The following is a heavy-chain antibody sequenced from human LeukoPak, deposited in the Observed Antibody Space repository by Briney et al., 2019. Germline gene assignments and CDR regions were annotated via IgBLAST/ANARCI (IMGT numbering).Heavy chain of an antibody. CDR1: GGSFSGYY. D-gene: IGHD3-10*01. CDR2: INHSGST. Sequence: PSETLSLTCAVYGGSFSGYYWSWIRQPPGKGLEWIGEINHSGSTNYNPSLKSRVTISVDTSKNQFSLKLSSVTAADTAVYYCARHSRNRITMVRGVHRAPFDYWGQGTLVTVSS. J-gene: IGHJ4*02. V-gene: IGHV4-34*01. CDR3: ARHSRNRITMVRGVHRAPFDY.